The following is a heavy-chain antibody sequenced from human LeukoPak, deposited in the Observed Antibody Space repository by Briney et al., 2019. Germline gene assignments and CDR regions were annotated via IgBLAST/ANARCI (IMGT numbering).Heavy chain of an antibody. V-gene: IGHV5-51*01. CDR2: IYPVDSDT. Sequence: GESLKISCKGSGYRFTSYWIGWVRQMPGKGLEWMGIIYPVDSDTRYSPSFQGQVTISADKSISTAYLQWSSLRASDNAMYYCERRYCSSSTCYYPLDYWGQGTLVTVSS. D-gene: IGHD2-2*01. J-gene: IGHJ4*02. CDR1: GYRFTSYW. CDR3: ERRYCSSSTCYYPLDY.